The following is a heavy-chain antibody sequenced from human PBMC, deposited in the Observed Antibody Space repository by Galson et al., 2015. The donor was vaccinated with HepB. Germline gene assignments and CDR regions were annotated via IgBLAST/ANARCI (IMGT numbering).Heavy chain of an antibody. CDR1: GFTFSSYS. CDR2: ISSGSSTI. D-gene: IGHD1-26*01. CDR3: ARDMGRGHY. Sequence: SLRLSCAASGFTFSSYSMNWVRQAPGKGLEWVSYISSGSSTISYADSVKGRFSISRDNAKNSLYLQMSSLRAEDTAVYYCARDMGRGHYWGQGTLVTVSS. J-gene: IGHJ4*02. V-gene: IGHV3-48*01.